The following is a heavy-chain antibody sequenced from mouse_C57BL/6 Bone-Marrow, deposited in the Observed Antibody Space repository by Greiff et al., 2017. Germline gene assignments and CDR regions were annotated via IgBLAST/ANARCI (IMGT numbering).Heavy chain of an antibody. CDR1: GFTFSSYG. V-gene: IGHV5-6*02. J-gene: IGHJ3*01. D-gene: IGHD2-3*01. CDR2: ISSGGSYT. Sequence: EVKLVESGGDLVKPGGSLKLSCAASGFTFSSYGMSWVRQTPDKRLEWVATISSGGSYTYYPDSVKGRFTISRDNAKNTLYLQMNSLKSEDTAMYDCASRRGDGYWATFAYWGQGTLVTVSA. CDR3: ASRRGDGYWATFAY.